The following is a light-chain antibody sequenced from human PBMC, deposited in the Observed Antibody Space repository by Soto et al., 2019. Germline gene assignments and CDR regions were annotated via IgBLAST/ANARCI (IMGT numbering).Light chain of an antibody. Sequence: EIVMTQSPATLSVSPGERATLSCRASQSVSSNLAWYQQKPGQAPRLLNYGASTRATGIPARFSGSASGTEFTLTISSLPSEDFAVYYWQQYNNWPLTFGGGTKVEIK. CDR3: QQYNNWPLT. V-gene: IGKV3D-15*01. CDR2: GAS. J-gene: IGKJ4*01. CDR1: QSVSSN.